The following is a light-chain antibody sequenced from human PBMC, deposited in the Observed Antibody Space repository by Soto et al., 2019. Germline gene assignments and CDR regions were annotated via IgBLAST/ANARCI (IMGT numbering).Light chain of an antibody. Sequence: ENVLTQSPVTLSLSPGERATLSCRASQSVTSNKVAWFQQKPGQAPRLLIRAASSRATGIPDRFSGSGSATDSTLTISRLEPEDFAVYYCQQYGSPPPYTFGQGTKLEIK. V-gene: IGKV3-20*01. CDR3: QQYGSPPPYT. CDR1: QSVTSNK. CDR2: AAS. J-gene: IGKJ2*01.